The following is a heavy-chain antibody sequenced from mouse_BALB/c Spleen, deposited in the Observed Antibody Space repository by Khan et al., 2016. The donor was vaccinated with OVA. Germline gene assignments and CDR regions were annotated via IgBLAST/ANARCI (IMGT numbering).Heavy chain of an antibody. Sequence: EVELVESGGDLVKPGGSLKLSCAASGFTFSTYGMSWVRQTPDKRLEWVATVSTGGSYTYYPDSVKGRFTISRDNAKNPLYLQMSGLKSEDTAMFYCTRLAYYYGSEGFAYWGQGTLVTVSA. CDR1: GFTFSTYG. D-gene: IGHD1-1*01. V-gene: IGHV5-6*01. J-gene: IGHJ3*01. CDR3: TRLAYYYGSEGFAY. CDR2: VSTGGSYT.